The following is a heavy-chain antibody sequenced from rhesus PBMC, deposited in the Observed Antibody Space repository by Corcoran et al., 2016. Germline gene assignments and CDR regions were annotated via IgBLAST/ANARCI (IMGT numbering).Heavy chain of an antibody. CDR2: MYWDDDK. D-gene: IGHD3-16*01. V-gene: IGHV2S1*01. Sequence: QVTLKESGPALVKPTQTLTLTCTFSGFSLSTSGMGVGWIRQPPGKALEWLASMYWDDDKYYSTSLKSRLTISKDTSKNQVVLTMTNMDPVDTATYYCARGLLHFDYWGQGVLVTVSS. CDR3: ARGLLHFDY. J-gene: IGHJ4*01. CDR1: GFSLSTSGMG.